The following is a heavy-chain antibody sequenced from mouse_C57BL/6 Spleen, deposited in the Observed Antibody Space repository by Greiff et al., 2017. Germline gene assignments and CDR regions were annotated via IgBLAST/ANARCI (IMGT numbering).Heavy chain of an antibody. V-gene: IGHV1-15*01. J-gene: IGHJ2*01. D-gene: IGHD1-1*01. Sequence: VQLQQSGAELVRPGASVTLSCKASGYTFTDYEMHWVKQTPVHGLEWIGAIAPETGGTAYNQKFKGKAILTADKSSSTAYMELRSLTSEDSAVYYCTRSGNYYGSSSYVDYWGQGTTLTVSS. CDR1: GYTFTDYE. CDR2: IAPETGGT. CDR3: TRSGNYYGSSSYVDY.